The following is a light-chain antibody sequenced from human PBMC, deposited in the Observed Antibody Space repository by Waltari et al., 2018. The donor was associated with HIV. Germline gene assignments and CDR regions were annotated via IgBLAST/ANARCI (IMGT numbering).Light chain of an antibody. Sequence: QSVLTQPPSASATPGQRFTISSSRSSSNLGRNTVNWYQQLPGTAPKLLIYSNNQRPSGVPDRFSGSKSGTSASLAISGLQSEDEADYYCAAWDDSLNGVLFGGGTKLTVL. CDR3: AAWDDSLNGVL. CDR1: SSNLGRNT. CDR2: SNN. J-gene: IGLJ2*01. V-gene: IGLV1-44*01.